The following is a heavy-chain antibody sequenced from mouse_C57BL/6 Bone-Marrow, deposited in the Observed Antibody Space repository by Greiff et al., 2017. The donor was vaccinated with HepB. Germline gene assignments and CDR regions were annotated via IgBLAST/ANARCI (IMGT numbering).Heavy chain of an antibody. CDR1: GFNIKDDY. J-gene: IGHJ3*01. V-gene: IGHV14-4*01. Sequence: VQLQQSGAELVRPGASVKLSCTASGFNIKDDYMHWVKQRPEQGLEWIGWIDPENGDTEYASKFQGKATITADTSSNTAYLQLSSLTSEDTAVYYCTTPLLVGFAYWGQVTLVTFAA. CDR2: IDPENGDT. CDR3: TTPLLVGFAY.